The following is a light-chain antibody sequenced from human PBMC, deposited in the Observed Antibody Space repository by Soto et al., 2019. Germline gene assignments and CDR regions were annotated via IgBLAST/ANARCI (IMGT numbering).Light chain of an antibody. CDR1: SSDVANYKY. CDR2: DVN. CDR3: CSYAGTYTRV. V-gene: IGLV2-11*01. J-gene: IGLJ1*01. Sequence: QSALTQPRSVSGSPGQSVTMSCTRTSSDVANYKYVSWYQQHPGKAPKLMIYDVNKRPSGVPYRFSGSKSGNTASLTISGLQAEDGADYYCCSYAGTYTRVFGTGTKVTVL.